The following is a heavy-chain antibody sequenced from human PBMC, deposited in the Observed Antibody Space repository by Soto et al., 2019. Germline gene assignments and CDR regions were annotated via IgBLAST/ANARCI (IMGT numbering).Heavy chain of an antibody. Sequence: QLQLQESGPGLVKPSETLSLTCTVSGGSISSSSYYWGWIRQPPGKGLEWIGSIYYSGRTFYNPSLKSRVTISVDTSKNQFSLTLSSVTAADTAVYYCATFYGDYVSYWGQGTLVTVSS. CDR3: ATFYGDYVSY. V-gene: IGHV4-39*01. CDR1: GGSISSSSYY. J-gene: IGHJ4*02. D-gene: IGHD4-17*01. CDR2: IYYSGRT.